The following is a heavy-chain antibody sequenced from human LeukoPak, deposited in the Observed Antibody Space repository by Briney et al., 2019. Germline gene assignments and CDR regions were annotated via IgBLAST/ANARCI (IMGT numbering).Heavy chain of an antibody. Sequence: PGESLRLSCAASGFSFSTYWMSWVRQAPGKGLEWVANIKQDGSDIYYVDSVKGRFIISRDNAKNSLYLQMSSPRAEDTAVYYCTRGGRLHPQSPYWGQGTLVTVSS. CDR3: TRGGRLHPQSPY. D-gene: IGHD3-16*01. CDR2: IKQDGSDI. J-gene: IGHJ4*02. V-gene: IGHV3-7*01. CDR1: GFSFSTYW.